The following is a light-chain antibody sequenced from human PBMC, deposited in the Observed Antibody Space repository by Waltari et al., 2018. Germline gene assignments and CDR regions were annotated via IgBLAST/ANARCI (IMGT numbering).Light chain of an antibody. J-gene: IGKJ2*01. V-gene: IGKV2-30*01. CDR3: MQGTHWPYT. CDR1: QSLVASDGNTP. Sequence: DVVMTQSPLSLPVTLGQPASLSCTSSQSLVASDGNTPLNRLQQRPGQSPRRLIYSVFNRDSGVPVRFSGSGSGTDFTLKISRVEAEDVGVYYCMQGTHWPYTFGQGTKLDIK. CDR2: SVF.